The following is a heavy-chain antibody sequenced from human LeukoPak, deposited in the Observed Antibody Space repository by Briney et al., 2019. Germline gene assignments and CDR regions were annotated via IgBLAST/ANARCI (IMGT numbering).Heavy chain of an antibody. Sequence: GGSLRLSCAASGFTFSSYAMSWVRQAPGKGLKWVSGLSGSGGSTNYADSVKGRFTISRDNSKNTLYLQMNSLRAEDTAVYYCAKETLSAFDVWGQGTMVTVSS. CDR1: GFTFSSYA. CDR3: AKETLSAFDV. CDR2: LSGSGGST. J-gene: IGHJ3*01. V-gene: IGHV3-23*01.